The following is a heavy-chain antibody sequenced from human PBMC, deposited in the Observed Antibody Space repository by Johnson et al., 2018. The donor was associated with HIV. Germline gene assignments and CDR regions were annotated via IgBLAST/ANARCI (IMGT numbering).Heavy chain of an antibody. CDR3: AIAYSYGAFDV. V-gene: IGHV3-30*03. D-gene: IGHD5-18*01. CDR2: ISYDGSNT. J-gene: IGHJ3*01. Sequence: QVQLVESGGGVVQPGRSLRASCAASGFGFSRYVMHWVRQAPGKGLEWVAVISYDGSNTYYADSVKGRFNISRDNAKNSLYLQMKSLRADDTAGYSGAIAYSYGAFDVWGQGTVVTVSS. CDR1: GFGFSRYV.